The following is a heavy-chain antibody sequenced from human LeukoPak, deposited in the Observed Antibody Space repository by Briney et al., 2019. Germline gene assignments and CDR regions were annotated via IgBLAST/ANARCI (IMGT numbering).Heavy chain of an antibody. CDR1: GGSISSYY. D-gene: IGHD2-2*01. Sequence: SETLSLTCTVSGGSISSYYWSWIRQPAGKGLEWIGRIYTSGSTNYNPSLKSRVTMSVDTSKNQFSLSLSSVTAADTAVYYCARGAKCRLTGCGPYDYIDVWGEGTTVTVSS. CDR2: IYTSGST. CDR3: ARGAKCRLTGCGPYDYIDV. J-gene: IGHJ6*03. V-gene: IGHV4-4*07.